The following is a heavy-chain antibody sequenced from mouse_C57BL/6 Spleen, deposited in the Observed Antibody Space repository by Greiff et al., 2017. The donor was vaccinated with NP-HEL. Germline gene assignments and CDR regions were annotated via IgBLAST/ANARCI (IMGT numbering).Heavy chain of an antibody. D-gene: IGHD2-4*01. CDR1: GYTFTSYW. CDR2: IHPNSGST. CDR3: ARASTMITTTRMDY. V-gene: IGHV1-64*01. Sequence: QVQLKESGAELVKPGASVKLSCKASGYTFTSYWMHWVKQRPGQGLEWIGMIHPNSGSTNYNEKFKSKATLTVDKSSSTAYMQLSSLTSEDSAVYYCARASTMITTTRMDYWGQGTSVTVSS. J-gene: IGHJ4*01.